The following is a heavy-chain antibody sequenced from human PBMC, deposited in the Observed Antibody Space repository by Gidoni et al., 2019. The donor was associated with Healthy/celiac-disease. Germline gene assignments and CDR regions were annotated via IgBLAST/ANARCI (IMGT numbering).Heavy chain of an antibody. V-gene: IGHV3-13*01. D-gene: IGHD2-8*02. CDR2: IGTAGDT. J-gene: IGHJ4*01. CDR3: ARERRYCTGGVCYSYFDY. CDR1: GFPFSSYD. Sequence: EVQLVESAGGLVQPGGSLRLSCAASGFPFSSYDMHWVRQATGKGLEWVSAIGTAGDTYYPGSVKGRLTISRENAENSLYLQMNSLRAGDTAVYYCARERRYCTGGVCYSYFDYWGQGTLVTVSS.